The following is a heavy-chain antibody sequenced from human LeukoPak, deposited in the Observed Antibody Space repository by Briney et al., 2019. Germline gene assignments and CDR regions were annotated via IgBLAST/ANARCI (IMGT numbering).Heavy chain of an antibody. V-gene: IGHV1-24*01. CDR3: VAGRDPSHYMHSWFDS. D-gene: IGHD2-2*01. Sequence: ASVKVSCKVSGYSLTEVSIHWVRQAPGKGPEWRGGFDPEDSTTIYAQKLQGRVIMPEDTSTDTAYMELSSLRSEDTAVYYCVAGRDPSHYMHSWFDSWGQGTLVTVSS. CDR1: GYSLTEVS. J-gene: IGHJ5*01. CDR2: FDPEDSTT.